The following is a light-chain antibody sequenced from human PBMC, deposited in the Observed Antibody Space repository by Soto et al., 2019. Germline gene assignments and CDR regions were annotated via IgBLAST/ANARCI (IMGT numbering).Light chain of an antibody. Sequence: DIQMTQSPSTLSASEGDRVTISCRASQSVSIWLAWYQQKPGRAPKLLIYKSSILESGVPSRSSGSGSGTEFTLTISSLQPDDFATYYCQQFNTSPWTFGQGTKVDIK. CDR2: KSS. CDR3: QQFNTSPWT. J-gene: IGKJ1*01. CDR1: QSVSIW. V-gene: IGKV1-5*03.